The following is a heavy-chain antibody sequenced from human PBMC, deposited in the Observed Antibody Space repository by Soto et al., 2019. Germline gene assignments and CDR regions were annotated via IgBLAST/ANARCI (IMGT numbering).Heavy chain of an antibody. J-gene: IGHJ4*02. D-gene: IGHD3-9*01. V-gene: IGHV3-23*01. Sequence: PGGSLRLSCAASGFTFSSYAMSWVRQAPGKGLEWVSAISGSGGSTYYADSVKGRFTISRDNSKNTLYLQMNSLRAEDTAVYYCAKGVRRPRSFDWLLRTVPFDYWGQGTLVTVSS. CDR1: GFTFSSYA. CDR3: AKGVRRPRSFDWLLRTVPFDY. CDR2: ISGSGGST.